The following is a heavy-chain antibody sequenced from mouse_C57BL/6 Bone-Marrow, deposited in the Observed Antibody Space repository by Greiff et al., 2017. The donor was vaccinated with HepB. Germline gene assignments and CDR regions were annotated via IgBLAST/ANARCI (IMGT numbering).Heavy chain of an antibody. CDR3: ARSLLLRYPYAMDY. J-gene: IGHJ4*01. CDR2: IYPGDGDT. D-gene: IGHD1-1*01. CDR1: GYAFSSSW. V-gene: IGHV1-82*01. Sequence: QVQLQQSGPELVKPGASVKISCKASGYAFSSSWMNWVKQRPGKGLEWIGRIYPGDGDTNYNGKFKGKATLTADKSSSTAYMQLSSLTSEDSAVYFCARSLLLRYPYAMDYWGQGTSVTVSS.